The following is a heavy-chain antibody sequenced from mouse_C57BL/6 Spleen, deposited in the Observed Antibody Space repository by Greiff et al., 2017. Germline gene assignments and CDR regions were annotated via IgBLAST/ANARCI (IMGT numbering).Heavy chain of an antibody. V-gene: IGHV1-52*01. CDR2: LDPSDSDT. CDR3: ARGVYGNFYAMDD. CDR1: GYTFTSYW. Sequence: VQLQQPGAELVRPGSSVKLSCTASGYTFTSYWMHWVQQRPIQGLEWVGNLDPSDSDTHYDQKFKDKATLTVDKSSSTASLQLSSLTSEDSAVYYCARGVYGNFYAMDDWGQGTSVTVSS. D-gene: IGHD2-10*02. J-gene: IGHJ4*01.